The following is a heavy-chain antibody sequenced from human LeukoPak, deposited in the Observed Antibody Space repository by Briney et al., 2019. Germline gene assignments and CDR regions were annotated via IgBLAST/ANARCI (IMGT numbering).Heavy chain of an antibody. CDR2: ISYDGSNK. CDR3: ARDRSSDSSGYSNY. CDR1: GFTFSSYG. V-gene: IGHV3-30*03. J-gene: IGHJ4*02. Sequence: GGSLRLSCAASGFTFSSYGMHWARQAPGKGLEWVAVISYDGSNKYYADSVKGRFTISRDNSKNTLYLQMNSLRAEDTAVYYCARDRSSDSSGYSNYWGQGTLVTVSS. D-gene: IGHD3-22*01.